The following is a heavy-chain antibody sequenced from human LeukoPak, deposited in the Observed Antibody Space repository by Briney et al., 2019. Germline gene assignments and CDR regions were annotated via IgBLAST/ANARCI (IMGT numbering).Heavy chain of an antibody. Sequence: GASVKVSCKASGGTFSSYAISWVRQAPGQGLEWMGGIIPIFGTANYAQKFQGRVTITADKSTSTAYMELSSLRSEDTAVYYCASSYYYGSGGYLGGIRRYFDLWGRGTLVTVSS. CDR1: GGTFSSYA. CDR3: ASSYYYGSGGYLGGIRRYFDL. CDR2: IIPIFGTA. D-gene: IGHD3-10*01. V-gene: IGHV1-69*06. J-gene: IGHJ2*01.